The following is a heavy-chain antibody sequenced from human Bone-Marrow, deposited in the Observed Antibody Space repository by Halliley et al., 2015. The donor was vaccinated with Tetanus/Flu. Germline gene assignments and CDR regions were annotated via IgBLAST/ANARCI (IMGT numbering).Heavy chain of an antibody. D-gene: IGHD2-2*01. CDR2: IHDIGHT. J-gene: IGHJ4*02. CDR1: GDSISSYY. Sequence: TLSLTCSVSGDSISSYYWSWIRQPPGKGLEWIAYIHDIGHTNYNPSLKRRLTISEATSKNQFSLKLSSVTAAATAMYYCARHGARFAGYCSPTACYPFDYWGQGPLVTVSS. CDR3: ARHGARFAGYCSPTACYPFDY. V-gene: IGHV4-59*08.